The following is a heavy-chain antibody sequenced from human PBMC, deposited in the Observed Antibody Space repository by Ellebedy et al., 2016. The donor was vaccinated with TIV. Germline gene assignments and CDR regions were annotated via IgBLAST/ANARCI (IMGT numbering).Heavy chain of an antibody. CDR2: FDPEDGET. CDR3: ATRVRGVIITPFDY. D-gene: IGHD3-10*01. V-gene: IGHV1-24*01. J-gene: IGHJ4*02. Sequence: ASVKVSCKVSGYTLTELSMHWVRQAPGKGLEWMGGFDPEDGETIYAQKFQGRVTMTEDTSTDTAYMELSSLRSEDTAVYYCATRVRGVIITPFDYWGQGTLVTVSS. CDR1: GYTLTELS.